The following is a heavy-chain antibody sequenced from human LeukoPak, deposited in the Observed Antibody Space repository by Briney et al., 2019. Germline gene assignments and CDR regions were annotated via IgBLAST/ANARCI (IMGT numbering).Heavy chain of an antibody. J-gene: IGHJ4*02. CDR3: AKSGYRDSSGYYYPLCPDY. V-gene: IGHV3-23*01. CDR2: ISGSGGST. D-gene: IGHD3-22*01. Sequence: GGSLRLSCAASGFAFSSYAMSWVRQAPGKGLEWVSAISGSGGSTYYADSVKGRFTISRDNSKNTLYLQMNSLRAEDTAVYYCAKSGYRDSSGYYYPLCPDYWGQGTLVTVSS. CDR1: GFAFSSYA.